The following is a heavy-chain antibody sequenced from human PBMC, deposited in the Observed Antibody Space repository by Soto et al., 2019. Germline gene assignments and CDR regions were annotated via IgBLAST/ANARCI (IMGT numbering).Heavy chain of an antibody. CDR2: IIPILGIA. CDR1: GYSFSSYG. V-gene: IGHV1-69*04. CDR3: ATTNSYGNFDY. D-gene: IGHD5-18*01. J-gene: IGHJ4*02. Sequence: SVTVSCKASGYSFSSYGIHWVRQAPGQGLEWTGRIIPILGIANYAQKFQGRVTITADKSTSTAYMELSSLRSEDTAVYYCATTNSYGNFDYWGQGTLVTVSS.